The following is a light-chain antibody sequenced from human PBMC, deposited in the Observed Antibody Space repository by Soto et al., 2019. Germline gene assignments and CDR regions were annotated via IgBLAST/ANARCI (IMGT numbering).Light chain of an antibody. CDR3: QQSYSTPHT. V-gene: IGKV1-39*01. CDR2: GAS. CDR1: QSISSY. Sequence: DIQMTQTPSSLSASVGDRVTISCRASQSISSYLNWYQQKPGKAPKLLIYGASSLQSGVPSRFSGIGSGTDFTLTISSLQPEDFATYYCQQSYSTPHTFGQGTRLAI. J-gene: IGKJ5*01.